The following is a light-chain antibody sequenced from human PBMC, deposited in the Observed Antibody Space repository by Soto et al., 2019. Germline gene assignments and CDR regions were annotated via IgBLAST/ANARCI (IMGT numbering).Light chain of an antibody. Sequence: DIVLTQSPASLSVSVGDRVTLSCRASQSVSNYLAWYQQRPGQTPRLLIYDASNRATGIPARFSGSGSGTDFTLTVSSLEPEDSAVYYCQKRSNWLVNFGQGTRLEIK. CDR1: QSVSNY. V-gene: IGKV3-11*01. CDR3: QKRSNWLVN. J-gene: IGKJ5*01. CDR2: DAS.